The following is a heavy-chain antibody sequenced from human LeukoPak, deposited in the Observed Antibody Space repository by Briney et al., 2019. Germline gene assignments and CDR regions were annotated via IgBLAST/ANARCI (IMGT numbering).Heavy chain of an antibody. CDR1: GGTFSSYA. CDR2: IIPIFGIA. Sequence: GSSVKVSCKASGGTFSSYAISWVRQAPGQGLEWMGRIIPIFGIANYAQKFQGRVTITADKSTSTAYMELSSLRSEDTAAYYCATGIAVAGAFDYWGQGTLVTVSS. CDR3: ATGIAVAGAFDY. V-gene: IGHV1-69*04. J-gene: IGHJ4*02. D-gene: IGHD6-19*01.